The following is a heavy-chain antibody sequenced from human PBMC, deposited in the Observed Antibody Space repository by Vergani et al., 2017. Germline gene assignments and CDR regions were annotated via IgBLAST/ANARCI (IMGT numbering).Heavy chain of an antibody. CDR3: AKYLRDSTDGLPDS. CDR1: GFTFNHYA. CDR2: KGKDGINT. Sequence: VQLLESGGDLVQPGGSLRLSWAAPGFTFNHYAMNWARQAPGKGLEWLAYKGKDGINTRYRDAVKGRFTVSRDNSKDILYLQMDSLRSEDTALYYCAKYLRDSTDGLPDSWGPGTLVIVSS. J-gene: IGHJ4*02. V-gene: IGHV3-30*02. D-gene: IGHD2-21*02.